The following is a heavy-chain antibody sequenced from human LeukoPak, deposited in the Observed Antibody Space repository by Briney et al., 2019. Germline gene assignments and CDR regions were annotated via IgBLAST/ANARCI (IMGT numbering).Heavy chain of an antibody. CDR1: GGTFSSYA. CDR2: IIPIFGTA. D-gene: IGHD3-3*01. Sequence: GASVKVSCKASGGTFSSYAISWVRQAPGQGLEWMGGIIPIFGTANYAQKFQGRVTITADESTSTAYMELSSLRSEDTAVYYCARGRDATIFGVVNYYYYNMDVWGKGTTVTVSS. CDR3: ARGRDATIFGVVNYYYYNMDV. V-gene: IGHV1-69*13. J-gene: IGHJ6*03.